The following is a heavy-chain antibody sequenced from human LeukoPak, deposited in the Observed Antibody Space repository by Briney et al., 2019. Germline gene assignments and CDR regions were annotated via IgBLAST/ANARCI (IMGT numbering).Heavy chain of an antibody. CDR1: GFTFSSYG. Sequence: GGSLRLSCAASGFTFSSYGMHWVRQAPGKGLEWVAFIRYDGSNKYYADSVKGRFTISRDNSKNTLYLQMNSLRAEDTAVYYCAKDHRGDFYYYYMDVWGKGTTVTVSS. D-gene: IGHD3-10*01. CDR2: IRYDGSNK. J-gene: IGHJ6*03. V-gene: IGHV3-30*02. CDR3: AKDHRGDFYYYYMDV.